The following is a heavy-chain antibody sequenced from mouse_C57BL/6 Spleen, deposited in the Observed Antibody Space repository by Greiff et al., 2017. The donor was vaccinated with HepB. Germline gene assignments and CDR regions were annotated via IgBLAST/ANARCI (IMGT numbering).Heavy chain of an antibody. J-gene: IGHJ2*01. CDR1: GYSITSGYD. CDR2: ISYSGST. D-gene: IGHD2-3*01. CDR3: ARGDDYFDY. Sequence: EVQLVESGPGMVKPSQSLSLTCTVTGYSITSGYDWHWIRHFPGNKLEWMGYISYSGSTNYNPSLKSRISITHDTSKNHFSLKLNSVTTEDTATYYCARGDDYFDYWGQGTTLTVSS. V-gene: IGHV3-1*01.